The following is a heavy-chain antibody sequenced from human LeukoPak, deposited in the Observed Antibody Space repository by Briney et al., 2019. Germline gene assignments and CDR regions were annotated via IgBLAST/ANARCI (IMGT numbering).Heavy chain of an antibody. CDR3: ARGYCSSTSCYPDV. J-gene: IGHJ6*02. CDR2: ISGSGGTT. V-gene: IGHV3-23*01. CDR1: GFTFSNYA. Sequence: PGGSLRLSCAASGFTFSNYAMRWVRQAPGKGLEWVSTISGSGGTTYYADSVKGRFTISRDNSKNTLYLQMNSLRAEDTAVYYCARGYCSSTSCYPDVWGQGTTVTVSS. D-gene: IGHD2-2*01.